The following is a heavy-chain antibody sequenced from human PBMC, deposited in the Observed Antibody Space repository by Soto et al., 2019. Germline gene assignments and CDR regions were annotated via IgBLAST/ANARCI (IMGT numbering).Heavy chain of an antibody. CDR1: GFTFNNYD. CDR3: VRGVLGPGDYYYGMDV. J-gene: IGHJ6*02. Sequence: GGSLRLSCTASGFTFNNYDMHWVRQATGKGLEWLSGIGAAGDTYYPGAVSGRFTISRDNARNSLYLQMNSLSAADTAVYYCVRGVLGPGDYYYGMDVWGQGTTVTRLL. D-gene: IGHD2-8*02. V-gene: IGHV3-13*01. CDR2: IGAAGDT.